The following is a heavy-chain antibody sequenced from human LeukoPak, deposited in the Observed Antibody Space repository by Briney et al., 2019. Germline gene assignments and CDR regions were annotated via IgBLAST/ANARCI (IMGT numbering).Heavy chain of an antibody. CDR2: IYYSGCT. CDR1: GGSISSGGYY. J-gene: IGHJ5*02. CDR3: TRYNGAATAGWFDP. D-gene: IGHD6-13*01. V-gene: IGHV4-31*03. Sequence: PSQTLSLTCTVSGGSISSGGYYWSWIRQHPGKGLEWIGYIYYSGCTYYNPSLKSRVTISVDTSKNQFSLKLSSVTAADTAVYYCTRYNGAATAGWFDPWGQGTLVTVSS.